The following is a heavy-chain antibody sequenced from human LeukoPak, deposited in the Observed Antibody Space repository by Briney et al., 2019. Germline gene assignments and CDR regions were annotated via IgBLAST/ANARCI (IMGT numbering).Heavy chain of an antibody. CDR1: GFTFSNYG. D-gene: IGHD4-17*01. CDR3: ARPTYGDYVYFDY. CDR2: IKQDGSEK. V-gene: IGHV3-7*01. Sequence: GGSLRLSCAASGFTFSNYGMSWVRQAPGKGLEWVANIKQDGSEKYYVDSVKGRSTISRDNAKNSLYLQMNSLRAEDTAVYFCARPTYGDYVYFDYWGQGTLVTVSS. J-gene: IGHJ4*02.